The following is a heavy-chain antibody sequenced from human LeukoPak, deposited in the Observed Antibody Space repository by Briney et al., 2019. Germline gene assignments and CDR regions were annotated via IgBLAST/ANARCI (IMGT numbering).Heavy chain of an antibody. Sequence: GGSLRLSCAASGFTFSSYAMHWVRQAPGKGLEYVSAISSNGGTTYYANSVKGRFTISRDNSKNTLYLQMGSLRAEDMAVYYCARPSESVAGKGRYFDYWGQGTLVTVSS. CDR2: ISSNGGTT. J-gene: IGHJ4*02. CDR3: ARPSESVAGKGRYFDY. V-gene: IGHV3-64*01. CDR1: GFTFSSYA. D-gene: IGHD6-19*01.